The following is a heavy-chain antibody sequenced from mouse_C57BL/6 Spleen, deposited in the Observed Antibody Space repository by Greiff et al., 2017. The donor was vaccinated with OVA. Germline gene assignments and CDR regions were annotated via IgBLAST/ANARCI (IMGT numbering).Heavy chain of an antibody. CDR3: ERLATTVVADDAMDY. Sequence: VQLQQPGAELVRPGSSVKLSCKASGYTFTSYWMHWVKQRPIQGLEWIGNIDPSDSETHYNQKFKDKATLTVDKSSSTAYMQLSSLTSEDSAVYYCERLATTVVADDAMDYWGQGTSVTVSA. J-gene: IGHJ4*01. D-gene: IGHD1-1*01. V-gene: IGHV1-52*01. CDR1: GYTFTSYW. CDR2: IDPSDSET.